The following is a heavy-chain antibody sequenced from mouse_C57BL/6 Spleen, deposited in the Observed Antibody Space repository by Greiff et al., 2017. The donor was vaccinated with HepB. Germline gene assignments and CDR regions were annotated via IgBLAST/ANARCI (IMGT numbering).Heavy chain of an antibody. Sequence: QVHVKQSGAELVKPGASVKLSCKASGYTFTEYTIHWVKKRSGQGLEWIGWFYPGSGSIKYNEKFKDKATLTADKSSSTVYMELSRLTSEDSAVYFCARHEYDYERDYAMDYWGQGTSVTVSS. CDR2: FYPGSGSI. CDR1: GYTFTEYT. CDR3: ARHEYDYERDYAMDY. J-gene: IGHJ4*01. V-gene: IGHV1-62-2*01. D-gene: IGHD2-4*01.